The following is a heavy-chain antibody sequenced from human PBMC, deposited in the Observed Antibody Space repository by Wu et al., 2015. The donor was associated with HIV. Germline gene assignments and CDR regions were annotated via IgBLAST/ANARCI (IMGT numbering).Heavy chain of an antibody. CDR2: FDPEDGET. CDR1: GYTLTELS. D-gene: IGHD3-16*02. CDR3: ATSKNPYVWGSYPSAFDI. Sequence: QVQLVQSGAEVKKPGASVKVSCKVSGYTLTELSMHWVRQAPGKGLEWMGGFDPEDGETIYAQKFQGRVTMTEDTSTDTAYMELSSLRSEDTAVYYCATSKNPYVWGSYPSAFDIWGQGTMVTVSS. J-gene: IGHJ3*02. V-gene: IGHV1-24*01.